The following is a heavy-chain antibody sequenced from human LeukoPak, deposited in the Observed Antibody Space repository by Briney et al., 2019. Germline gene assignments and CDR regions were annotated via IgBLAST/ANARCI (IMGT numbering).Heavy chain of an antibody. CDR2: IYYSGST. V-gene: IGHV4-38-2*02. J-gene: IGHJ2*01. Sequence: SETLSLTCTVSGYSISSGYYWGWIRQPPGKGLEWIGYIYYSGSTNYNPSLKSRVTISVDTSKNQFSLTLSSVTATDTAVYYCARHWGYWYFDLWGRGTLVTVSS. D-gene: IGHD3-16*01. CDR3: ARHWGYWYFDL. CDR1: GYSISSGYY.